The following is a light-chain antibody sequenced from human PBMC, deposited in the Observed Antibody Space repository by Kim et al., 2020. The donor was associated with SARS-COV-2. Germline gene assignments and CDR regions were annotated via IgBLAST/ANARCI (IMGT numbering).Light chain of an antibody. CDR1: KLGNKY. J-gene: IGLJ1*01. CDR2: QDE. CDR3: LAWDSSSGSYV. V-gene: IGLV3-1*01. Sequence: PGQAASITCSGDKLGNKYASWYQQKPGLSPVLVIYQDEKRPSGIPERFSGSNSGNSATLTISGTQAMDEADYFCLAWDSSSGSYVFGPGTKVTVL.